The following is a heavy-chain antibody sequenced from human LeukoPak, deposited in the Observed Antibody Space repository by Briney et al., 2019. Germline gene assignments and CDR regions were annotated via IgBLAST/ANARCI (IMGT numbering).Heavy chain of an antibody. CDR1: GYTFTSYD. J-gene: IGHJ6*03. V-gene: IGHV1-8*01. Sequence: ASVKVSCKASGYTFTSYDINWVRQAPGQGLEWMGWMNPNSGNTGYAQKFQGRVTMTRNTSISTAYMELSSLRSEDTAVYYCARVQTGYYYYYYMDVWGKGTTVTISS. D-gene: IGHD1-14*01. CDR3: ARVQTGYYYYYYMDV. CDR2: MNPNSGNT.